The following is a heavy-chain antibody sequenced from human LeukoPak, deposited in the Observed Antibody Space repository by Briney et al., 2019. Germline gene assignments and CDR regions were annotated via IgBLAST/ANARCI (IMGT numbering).Heavy chain of an antibody. J-gene: IGHJ4*02. CDR2: IRYDGTKE. Sequence: GGSLRLSCAASGFIFSSYGMHWVRQAPGKGLEWVAFIRYDGTKEYYADSVKGRFTISRDNSKNTLYLQMNRLRDEDTAVYFCAKDGDSSGYDLSYWGQGTLVTVSS. V-gene: IGHV3-30*02. D-gene: IGHD3-22*01. CDR3: AKDGDSSGYDLSY. CDR1: GFIFSSYG.